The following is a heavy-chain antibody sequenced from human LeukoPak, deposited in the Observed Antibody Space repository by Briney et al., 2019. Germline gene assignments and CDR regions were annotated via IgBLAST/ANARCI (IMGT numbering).Heavy chain of an antibody. CDR1: GFTFSDHY. CDR2: IRNKANSYTT. V-gene: IGHV3-72*01. Sequence: GGSLRLSCAASGFTFSDHYMDWVRQAPGKGLEWVGRIRNKANSYTTEYAASVKGRFTISRDDSKNSLHLQMNSLKCEDTAVYYCAREWDSGSYYLGYFDYWGQGTLVTVSS. D-gene: IGHD1-26*01. J-gene: IGHJ4*02. CDR3: AREWDSGSYYLGYFDY.